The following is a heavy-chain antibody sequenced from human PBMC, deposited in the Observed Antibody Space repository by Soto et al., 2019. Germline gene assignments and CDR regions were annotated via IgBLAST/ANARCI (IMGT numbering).Heavy chain of an antibody. CDR2: IYYSGST. J-gene: IGHJ6*02. V-gene: IGHV4-31*03. CDR3: ARERAAYYGMDV. Sequence: SETLSLTCTVSGGSISSGGYYWSWIRQHPGKGLEWIGYIYYSGSTYYNPSLKSRVTISVDTSKNQFSLKLSSVTAADTAVYYCARERAAYYGMDVWGQGTTVTVSS. CDR1: GGSISSGGYY. D-gene: IGHD6-13*01.